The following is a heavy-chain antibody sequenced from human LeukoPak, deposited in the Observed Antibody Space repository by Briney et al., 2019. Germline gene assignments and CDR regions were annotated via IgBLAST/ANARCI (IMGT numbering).Heavy chain of an antibody. D-gene: IGHD3-22*01. Sequence: ESLKISCTGSGYSFTNYWIGWVRQMPGKGLEWMGIVYPGDSDTRYSPSFQGQVTISADKSISTAYLQWSSLEASDTAMYYCARHLDDSSGYYYRTMYYFDYWGQGTLVTVSS. J-gene: IGHJ4*02. V-gene: IGHV5-51*01. CDR1: GYSFTNYW. CDR3: ARHLDDSSGYYYRTMYYFDY. CDR2: VYPGDSDT.